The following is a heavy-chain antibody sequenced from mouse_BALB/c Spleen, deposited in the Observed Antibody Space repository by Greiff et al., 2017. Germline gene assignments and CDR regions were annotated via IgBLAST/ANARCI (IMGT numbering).Heavy chain of an antibody. Sequence: EVMLVESGPELVKPGASVKISCKASGYSFTGYYMHWVKQSHVKSLEWIGRINPYNGATSYNQNFKDKASLTVDKSSSTAYMELHSLTSEDSAVYYCAGYGNSLYYYAMDYWGQGTSVTVSS. CDR1: GYSFTGYY. V-gene: IGHV1-31*01. J-gene: IGHJ4*01. D-gene: IGHD2-1*01. CDR2: INPYNGAT. CDR3: AGYGNSLYYYAMDY.